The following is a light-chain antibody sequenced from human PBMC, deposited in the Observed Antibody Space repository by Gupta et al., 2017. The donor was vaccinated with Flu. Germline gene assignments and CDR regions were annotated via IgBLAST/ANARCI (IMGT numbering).Light chain of an antibody. J-gene: IGKJ1*01. CDR1: QSVSSSY. CDR3: QQYGSSLRT. Sequence: EIVLTQSPGTLSMSPVERATLSCRASQSVSSSYLAWYQQKPGQAPRLLIYGASSRATGIPDRFSGSGSGTDFNFTISRLEPEDFAVYYCQQYGSSLRTFGQGTKVEI. V-gene: IGKV3-20*01. CDR2: GAS.